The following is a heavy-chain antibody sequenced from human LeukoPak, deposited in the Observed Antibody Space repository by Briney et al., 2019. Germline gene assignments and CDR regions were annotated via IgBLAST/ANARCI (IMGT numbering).Heavy chain of an antibody. J-gene: IGHJ4*02. CDR3: VRVGSVAGSDYLDY. Sequence: GGSLRLSCVVSGFTFSDHFLDWVRQAPGKGLEWVGRSRNKAKSYTTEYAASVKGRFTISRDDSKNSLYLQMNSLKTEDTAVYYCVRVGSVAGSDYLDYWAREPWSPSPQ. CDR2: SRNKAKSYTT. D-gene: IGHD6-19*01. CDR1: GFTFSDHF. V-gene: IGHV3-72*01.